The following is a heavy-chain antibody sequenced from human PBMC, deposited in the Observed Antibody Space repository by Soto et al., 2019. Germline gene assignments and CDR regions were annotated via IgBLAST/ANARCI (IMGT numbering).Heavy chain of an antibody. Sequence: GGSLSLSCAASGFTFSSYAMSWVRQAPGKGLEWVSAISGSGGSTYYADSVKGRFTISRDNSKNTLYLQMNSLRAEDTAVYYCAKAQRSGYDPIDYWGQGTLVTVSS. CDR1: GFTFSSYA. J-gene: IGHJ4*02. CDR2: ISGSGGST. D-gene: IGHD5-12*01. V-gene: IGHV3-23*01. CDR3: AKAQRSGYDPIDY.